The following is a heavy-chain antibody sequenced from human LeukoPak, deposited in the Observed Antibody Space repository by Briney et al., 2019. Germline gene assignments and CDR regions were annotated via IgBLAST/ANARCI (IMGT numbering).Heavy chain of an antibody. CDR3: AADSGYSSGWYRYYYHGMDV. J-gene: IGHJ6*02. CDR2: IVVGSGNT. V-gene: IGHV1-58*02. CDR1: GFTFTSSA. D-gene: IGHD6-19*01. Sequence: SVKVSCKASGFTFTSSAMQWVRQARGQRLEWIGWIVVGSGNTNYAQKFQERVTITRDMSTSTAYMELSSLRSEDTAVYYCAADSGYSSGWYRYYYHGMDVWGQGTTVTVSS.